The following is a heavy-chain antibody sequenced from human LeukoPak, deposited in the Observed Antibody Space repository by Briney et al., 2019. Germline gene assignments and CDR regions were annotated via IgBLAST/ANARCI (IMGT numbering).Heavy chain of an antibody. CDR2: INPNSGGT. V-gene: IGHV1-2*02. CDR1: GYTFTGYY. D-gene: IGHD3-10*01. CDR3: AVTMVRGVIGYFDY. Sequence: ASVKVSCKASGYTFTGYYMHWVRQAPGQGLEWVGWINPNSGGTNYAQKFQGRVTMTRDTSISTAYMELSRLRSDDTAVYYCAVTMVRGVIGYFDYWGQGTLVTVSS. J-gene: IGHJ4*02.